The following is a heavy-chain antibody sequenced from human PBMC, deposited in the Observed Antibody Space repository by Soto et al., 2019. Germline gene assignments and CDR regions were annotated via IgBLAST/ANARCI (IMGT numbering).Heavy chain of an antibody. Sequence: QVQLVESGGGVVQPGRSLRLSCAASGFTFSSYGRHWVRQAPGKGLEWVAVIWYDGSNKYYADSVKGRFTISRDNSKNPLYRHMNSLRAEDTAVYYCARDYDSSGYPRYYFDYWGQGTLVTVSS. V-gene: IGHV3-33*01. CDR3: ARDYDSSGYPRYYFDY. CDR1: GFTFSSYG. CDR2: IWYDGSNK. D-gene: IGHD3-22*01. J-gene: IGHJ4*02.